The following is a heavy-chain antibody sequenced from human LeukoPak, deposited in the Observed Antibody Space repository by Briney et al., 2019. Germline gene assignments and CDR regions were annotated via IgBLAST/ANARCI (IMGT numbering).Heavy chain of an antibody. Sequence: ASVKVSCKASGYTFTSYGISWVRQAPGQGLEWMGWISAYNGDTNYAQKVRGRVTMTTDTSTSAAYMELRSLRSDDTAVYYCARESPGDFDYWGQGTLVTVSS. J-gene: IGHJ4*02. V-gene: IGHV1-18*01. CDR2: ISAYNGDT. CDR3: ARESPGDFDY. D-gene: IGHD7-27*01. CDR1: GYTFTSYG.